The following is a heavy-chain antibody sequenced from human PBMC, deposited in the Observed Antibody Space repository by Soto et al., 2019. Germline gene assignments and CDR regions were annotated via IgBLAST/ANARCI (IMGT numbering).Heavy chain of an antibody. CDR2: IIPIFGTA. CDR1: GGTFSSYA. J-gene: IGHJ3*02. CDR3: ATDYYDSSPSDAFDI. Sequence: SVKVSCKASGGTFSSYAISWVRQAPGQGLEWMGGIIPIFGTANYAQKFQGRVTITADESTSTAYMELSSLRSEDTAVYYCATDYYDSSPSDAFDIWGQGTMVTVSS. V-gene: IGHV1-69*13. D-gene: IGHD3-22*01.